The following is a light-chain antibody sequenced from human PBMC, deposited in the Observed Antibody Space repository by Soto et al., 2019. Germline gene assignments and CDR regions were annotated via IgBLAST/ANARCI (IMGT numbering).Light chain of an antibody. CDR2: GAS. CDR1: QSVDSSL. J-gene: IGKJ3*01. Sequence: EIVLTQSPGTLSLSPGERATLSCRASQSVDSSLSTWYQQKAGQAPRLLISGASSSATGIPDRFSGSGCGTDFSLTISRMEPEDFAVYYCQQYVNSRRSFTFGPGTKVEVK. V-gene: IGKV3-20*01. CDR3: QQYVNSRRSFT.